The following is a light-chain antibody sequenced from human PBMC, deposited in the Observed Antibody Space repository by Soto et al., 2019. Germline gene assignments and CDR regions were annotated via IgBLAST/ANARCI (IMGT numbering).Light chain of an antibody. CDR2: EGS. CDR1: SSGVEYYNL. CDR3: SSYAGAVV. J-gene: IGLJ2*01. V-gene: IGLV2-23*01. Sequence: QSVLTQPASVSGSPGQSITLSCTRTSSGVEYYNLVSWYQHHPGKAPKLIIYEGSQRPSGVSDRFSGSKSGNTASLTISGLQAEDEADYYCSSYAGAVVFGGGTKLTVL.